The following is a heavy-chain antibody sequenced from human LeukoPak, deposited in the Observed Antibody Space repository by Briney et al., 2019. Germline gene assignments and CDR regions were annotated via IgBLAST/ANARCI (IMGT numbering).Heavy chain of an antibody. CDR2: INSDGSST. J-gene: IGHJ5*02. Sequence: GGSLRPSCAASGFTFSSYWMHWVRQAPGKGLVWVSRINSDGSSTSYADSVKGRFTISRDNAKNTLYLQMNSLRAEDTSVYYCVRARGSCSSTSCYNWFDPWGQGTLVTVSS. V-gene: IGHV3-74*01. CDR3: VRARGSCSSTSCYNWFDP. CDR1: GFTFSSYW. D-gene: IGHD2-2*01.